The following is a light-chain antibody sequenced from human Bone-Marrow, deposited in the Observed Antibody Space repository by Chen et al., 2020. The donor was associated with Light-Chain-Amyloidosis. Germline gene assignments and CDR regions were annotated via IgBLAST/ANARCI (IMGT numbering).Light chain of an antibody. V-gene: IGLV1-40*01. Sequence: QSVLTQPPSVCGAPGQKVTISCIGDSTNHGAGYDVHWYQQLPGKAPKILIYGDNYRPSGVPDRFSGSNSGTSATLHISGVLTDDEAEYYCQSSDSSLRGSVVFGGGTKLPVL. CDR2: GDN. CDR3: QSSDSSLRGSVV. J-gene: IGLJ2*01. CDR1: STNHGAGYD.